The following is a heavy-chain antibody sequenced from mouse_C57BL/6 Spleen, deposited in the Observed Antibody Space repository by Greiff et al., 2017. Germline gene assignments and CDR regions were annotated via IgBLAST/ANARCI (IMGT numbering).Heavy chain of an antibody. V-gene: IGHV1-80*01. Sequence: VQLQQSGAELVKPGASVKISCKASGYAFSSYWMNWVKQRPGKGLEWIGQIYPGDGDTNYNGKFKGKATLTADKSSSTAYMQLSRLTSEDSAVYFCARGGDIYDAYYVAMDYWGQGTSVTVSS. J-gene: IGHJ4*01. CDR1: GYAFSSYW. CDR2: IYPGDGDT. CDR3: ARGGDIYDAYYVAMDY. D-gene: IGHD2-3*01.